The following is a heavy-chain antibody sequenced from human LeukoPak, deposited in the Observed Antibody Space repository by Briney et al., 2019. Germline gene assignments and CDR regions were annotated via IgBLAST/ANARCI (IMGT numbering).Heavy chain of an antibody. D-gene: IGHD2-2*01. CDR3: ARLRSTSYGVAV. CDR1: GFTFNSFA. V-gene: IGHV3-23*01. J-gene: IGHJ6*02. Sequence: GGSLRLSCAASGFTFNSFAMHWVRQAPGEGLEWVSAISGSGGSTYYADSVKGRFTISRDNAKNSLYLQMNSLRAEDTAVYYCARLRSTSYGVAVWGQGTTVTVSS. CDR2: ISGSGGST.